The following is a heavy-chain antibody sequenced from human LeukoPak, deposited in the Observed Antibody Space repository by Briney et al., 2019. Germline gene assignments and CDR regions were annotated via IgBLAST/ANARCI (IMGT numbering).Heavy chain of an antibody. CDR3: ARDLFEYTYGLPFEY. Sequence: ASVKVSCKASGYMFASYGISWARQAPGQGLEWMGWTGAYNDNTNLAPKFQGRVTMTTDISTSTAVMELRSLRSDDTAVYYCARDLFEYTYGLPFEYWGQGTLVTVSS. CDR1: GYMFASYG. J-gene: IGHJ4*02. CDR2: TGAYNDNT. D-gene: IGHD5-18*01. V-gene: IGHV1-18*01.